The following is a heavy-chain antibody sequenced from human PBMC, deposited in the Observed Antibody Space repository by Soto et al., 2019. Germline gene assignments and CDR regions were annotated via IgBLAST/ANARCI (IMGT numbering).Heavy chain of an antibody. D-gene: IGHD3-10*01. CDR2: NRPNNGNT. V-gene: IGHV1-18*01. Sequence: QVQLVQSGAEVKKPGASVKVSCKASGYTFSIYGINWVRQAPGQGLEWMGWNRPNNGNTKYAQNLQGRVTMTTDTSTSTAYMELRSLRPDDTAVYYCVRDLDGSGSYYTDYWGQGTLVTVSS. CDR1: GYTFSIYG. J-gene: IGHJ4*02. CDR3: VRDLDGSGSYYTDY.